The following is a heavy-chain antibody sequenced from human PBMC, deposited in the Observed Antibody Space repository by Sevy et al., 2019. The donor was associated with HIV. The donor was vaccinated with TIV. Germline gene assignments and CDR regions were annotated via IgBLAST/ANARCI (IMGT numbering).Heavy chain of an antibody. CDR2: INAGNGNT. CDR1: GYTFTSYA. Sequence: ASVKVSCKASGYTFTSYAMHWVRQAPGQRLEWMGWINAGNGNTKYSQKFQGRVTITRDTSASTAYMELSSLRSEDTAVYYCAREGLYCSGGSCYKAVYFDYWGQEPWSPSPQ. J-gene: IGHJ4*01. D-gene: IGHD2-15*01. CDR3: AREGLYCSGGSCYKAVYFDY. V-gene: IGHV1-3*01.